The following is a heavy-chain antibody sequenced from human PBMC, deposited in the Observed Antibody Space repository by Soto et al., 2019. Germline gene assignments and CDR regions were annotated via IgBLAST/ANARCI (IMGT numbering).Heavy chain of an antibody. J-gene: IGHJ4*02. CDR3: AKDRDPGSWYTPTFDY. V-gene: IGHV3-23*01. Sequence: GGSLRLSCAASGFTFSSYAMSWVRQAPGKGLEWVSAISGSGGSTYYADSVKGRFTISRDNSKNTLFLQMNSLSADDTAVYYCAKDRDPGSWYTPTFDYWGQGTLVTVSS. CDR2: ISGSGGST. D-gene: IGHD2-15*01. CDR1: GFTFSSYA.